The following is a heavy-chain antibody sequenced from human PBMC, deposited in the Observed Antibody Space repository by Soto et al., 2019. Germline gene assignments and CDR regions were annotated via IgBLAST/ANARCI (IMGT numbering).Heavy chain of an antibody. D-gene: IGHD2-15*01. CDR3: ARDILFDY. CDR1: GYTYTSYA. CDR2: SNAGNGNT. Sequence: ASVKASCKASGYTYTSYAMHWVRQAPGQRLEWMGWSNAGNGNTKYSQKFQGRVTITRDTSASTAYMELSSLRSEDTAVYYCARDILFDYWGQGTLVTVSS. J-gene: IGHJ4*02. V-gene: IGHV1-3*01.